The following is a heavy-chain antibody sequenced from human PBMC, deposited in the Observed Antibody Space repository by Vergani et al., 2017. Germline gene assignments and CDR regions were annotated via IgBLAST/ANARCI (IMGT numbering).Heavy chain of an antibody. J-gene: IGHJ6*02. CDR3: AGGMVRGVIMIMDYGMDV. CDR1: GGTFSSYA. Sequence: QVQLVQSGAEVKKPGSSVKVSCKASGGTFSSYAISWVRQAPGQGLEWMGGIIPICGTANYAQKFQGRVTITADESTSTAYMELSSLRSEDTAVYYCAGGMVRGVIMIMDYGMDVWGQGTTVTVSS. CDR2: IIPICGTA. V-gene: IGHV1-69*12. D-gene: IGHD3-10*01.